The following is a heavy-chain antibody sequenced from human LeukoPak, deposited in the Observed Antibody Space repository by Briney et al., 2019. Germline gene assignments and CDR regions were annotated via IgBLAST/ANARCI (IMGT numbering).Heavy chain of an antibody. CDR3: ARVAEAAAFDS. CDR1: GFIFSGHG. Sequence: PGGSLRLSCAASGFIFSGHGMNWVRQAPGKGLEWVSSISSNSRYIYYADSMRGRFTISRDNAKNSLYLQMNSLKPEDTAVYYCARVAEAAAFDSWGQGTLVTVSS. D-gene: IGHD6-13*01. CDR2: ISSNSRYI. J-gene: IGHJ4*02. V-gene: IGHV3-21*06.